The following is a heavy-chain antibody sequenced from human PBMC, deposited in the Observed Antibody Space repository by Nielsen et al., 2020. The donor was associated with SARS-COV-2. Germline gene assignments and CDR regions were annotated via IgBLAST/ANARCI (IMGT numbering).Heavy chain of an antibody. CDR1: GFTFSSYW. J-gene: IGHJ4*02. D-gene: IGHD3-3*01. CDR3: ARDSNYDFWSGCPYFDY. V-gene: IGHV3-7*03. CDR2: IKQDGSEK. Sequence: GSLRLSCAASGFTFSSYWMSWVRQAPGKGLEWVANIKQDGSEKYYVDSVKGRFTISRDNAKNSLYLQMNSLRAEDTAVYYCARDSNYDFWSGCPYFDYWGQGTLVTVSS.